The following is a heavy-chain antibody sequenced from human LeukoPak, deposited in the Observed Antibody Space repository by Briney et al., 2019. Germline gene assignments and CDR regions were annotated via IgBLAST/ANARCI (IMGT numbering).Heavy chain of an antibody. J-gene: IGHJ5*02. CDR3: ARDRSNPGIAAAGGVDP. V-gene: IGHV1-3*01. CDR2: INAGNDNT. Sequence: GASVKVSFTASGYTFSIYGMHWVRQAPGQRLEWMGWINAGNDNTKYSQKFQGRVTITRDTSASTVYMDLSSLRFEDTAVYYCARDRSNPGIAAAGGVDPWGQGTLVTVSS. CDR1: GYTFSIYG. D-gene: IGHD6-13*01.